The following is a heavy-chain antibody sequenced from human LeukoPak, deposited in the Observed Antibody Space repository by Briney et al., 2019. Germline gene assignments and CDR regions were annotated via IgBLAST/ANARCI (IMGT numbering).Heavy chain of an antibody. V-gene: IGHV3-15*01. Sequence: GGSLRLSCAASGFTFNDAWMSWVRQAPGKGLEWVARIKSKVHGGTTDYAAPVNGRFTISRDDSQNKLYLQMNRLKTEDTGVYYCSGHMTSADYWGQGTLVTVSS. J-gene: IGHJ4*02. D-gene: IGHD4-11*01. CDR3: SGHMTSADY. CDR2: IKSKVHGGTT. CDR1: GFTFNDAW.